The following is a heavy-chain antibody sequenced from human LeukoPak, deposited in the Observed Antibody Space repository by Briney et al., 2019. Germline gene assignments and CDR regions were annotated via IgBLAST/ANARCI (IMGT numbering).Heavy chain of an antibody. CDR2: IYHSGST. V-gene: IGHV4-30-2*01. Sequence: SETLSLTCAVSGGSISSGGYSWSWIRQPPGKGLEWIGYIYHSGSTYYNPSLKSRVTISVDRSKNQFSLKLSSVTAADTAVYYCARVGATQIDYWGQGTLVTVSS. CDR1: GGSISSGGYS. D-gene: IGHD1-26*01. CDR3: ARVGATQIDY. J-gene: IGHJ4*02.